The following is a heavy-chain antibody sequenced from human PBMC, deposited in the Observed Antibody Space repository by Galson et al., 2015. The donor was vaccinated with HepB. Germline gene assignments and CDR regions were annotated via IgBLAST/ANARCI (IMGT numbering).Heavy chain of an antibody. CDR2: ISGNGGST. V-gene: IGHV3-64*01. CDR1: GFIFSNNA. Sequence: SLRFSCAASGFIFSNNAMHWVRQAPGKGLEYVSAISGNGGSTYYANSVKGRFTISRENSKNTLYLQMGSLRPEDMAVYYCAREGVTSSFFDYWGQGTLVTVSS. J-gene: IGHJ4*02. D-gene: IGHD3-10*01. CDR3: AREGVTSSFFDY.